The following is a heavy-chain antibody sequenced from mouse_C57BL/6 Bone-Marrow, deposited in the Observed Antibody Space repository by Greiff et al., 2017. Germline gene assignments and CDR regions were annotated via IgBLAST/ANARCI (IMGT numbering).Heavy chain of an antibody. CDR3: ARKRLILTWFAY. V-gene: IGHV5-17*01. CDR1: GFTFSDYG. CDR2: ISSGSSTI. Sequence: EVKLMESGGGLVKPGGSLKLSCAASGFTFSDYGMHWVRQAPEKGLEWVAYISSGSSTIYYADTVKGRFTISRDNAKNTLFLQMTSLRSEDTAMYYCARKRLILTWFAYWGQGTLVTVSA. J-gene: IGHJ3*01. D-gene: IGHD1-1*01.